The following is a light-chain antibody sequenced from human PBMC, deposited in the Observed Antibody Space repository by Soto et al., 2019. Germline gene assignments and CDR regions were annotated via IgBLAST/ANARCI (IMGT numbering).Light chain of an antibody. Sequence: QSALTQPPSASGSPGQSVTISCTGTSSDVGGYTYVSWYQQYPGKAPKLMIYEVTKRPSGVPDRFSGSKSANTASLTVSGLQAEDEADYYCSSYGGSNNLIFGGGTKLTVL. CDR2: EVT. J-gene: IGLJ2*01. V-gene: IGLV2-8*01. CDR1: SSDVGGYTY. CDR3: SSYGGSNNLI.